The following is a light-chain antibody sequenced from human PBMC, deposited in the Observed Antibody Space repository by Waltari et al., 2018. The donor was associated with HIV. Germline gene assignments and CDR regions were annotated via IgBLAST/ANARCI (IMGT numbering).Light chain of an antibody. J-gene: IGKJ4*01. CDR1: QTVNSNY. Sequence: DIVLPQSPGPLSLSPGKRAHLSCRTSQTVNSNYLACYQQRPGQAPRLLLYGASSMATGIPDRVSGSGSGTDFTLTINRLEPEDVAVYYCQQYDSSPLTFGGGTRVEIK. CDR2: GAS. V-gene: IGKV3-20*01. CDR3: QQYDSSPLT.